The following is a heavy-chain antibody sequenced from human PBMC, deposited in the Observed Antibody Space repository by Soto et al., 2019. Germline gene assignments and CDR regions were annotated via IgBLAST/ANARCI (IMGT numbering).Heavy chain of an antibody. CDR3: ARWRGIVDNYYYYGMDV. CDR1: GGAFSTSA. J-gene: IGHJ6*02. V-gene: IGHV1-69*06. Sequence: QVQLVQSGTEVKKPGSSVKVSCKTSGGAFSTSALSWVRQAPGQGLEWMGGIIPFFGKPNYAQNFQGRITITADISTTTAYLEVRSLRTADTAVYYCARWRGIVDNYYYYGMDVWGQGTTVTVSS. D-gene: IGHD3-22*01. CDR2: IIPFFGKP.